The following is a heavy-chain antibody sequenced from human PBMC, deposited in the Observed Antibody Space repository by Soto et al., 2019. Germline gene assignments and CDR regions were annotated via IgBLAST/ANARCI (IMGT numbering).Heavy chain of an antibody. D-gene: IGHD4-17*01. CDR2: IKQDGSEK. CDR1: GLTFGGIW. Sequence: EVQLVESGGGLVQPGGSLSFSGEASGLTFGGIWWSWSRQVPGKGLEWVANIKQDGSEKYYVDSVKGRFTISRDNAKNSLYLQMNSLRAEDTAVYYCANGDYWDYWGQGTLVTVSS. V-gene: IGHV3-7*01. CDR3: ANGDYWDY. J-gene: IGHJ4*02.